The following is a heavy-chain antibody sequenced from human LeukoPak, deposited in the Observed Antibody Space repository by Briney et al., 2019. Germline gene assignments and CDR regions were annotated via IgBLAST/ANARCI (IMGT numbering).Heavy chain of an antibody. Sequence: GASVKVSCKASGGTFSSYVITWVRQAPGQGLEWMGRLIPIPGIANYAQKFQGRVTITADKSATTAYMEVSGLTSEDTAVYYCSRRTVTVDHWGQGTLVTVSS. CDR2: LIPIPGIA. V-gene: IGHV1-69*04. D-gene: IGHD4-17*01. CDR3: SRRTVTVDH. J-gene: IGHJ4*02. CDR1: GGTFSSYV.